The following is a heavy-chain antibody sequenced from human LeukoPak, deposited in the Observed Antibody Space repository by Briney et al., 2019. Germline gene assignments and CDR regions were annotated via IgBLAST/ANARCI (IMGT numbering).Heavy chain of an antibody. J-gene: IGHJ4*02. Sequence: ASVKVSCKASGYTFTSYGISWVRQAPGQGLEWMGIINPTGGSTSYAQKFQGRVTMTRDTSTSTVYMELSSLRSEDTAVYYCASISIWAAYWGQGTLVTVSS. CDR2: INPTGGST. CDR1: GYTFTSYG. V-gene: IGHV1-46*01. D-gene: IGHD3-9*01. CDR3: ASISIWAAY.